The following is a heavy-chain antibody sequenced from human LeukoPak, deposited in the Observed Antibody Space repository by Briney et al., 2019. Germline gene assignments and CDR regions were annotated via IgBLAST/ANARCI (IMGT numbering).Heavy chain of an antibody. J-gene: IGHJ4*02. CDR3: AKDIPGGGDDY. CDR2: ISSTSNYR. Sequence: GGSLRLSCAASGFTFSSYTMNWVRQAPGKGLEWVSSISSTSNYRYYADSVKGRFTISRDNAKSSVYLQLNSLRADDTAIYYCAKDIPGGGDDYWGQGTLVTVSS. CDR1: GFTFSSYT. V-gene: IGHV3-21*01. D-gene: IGHD2-21*02.